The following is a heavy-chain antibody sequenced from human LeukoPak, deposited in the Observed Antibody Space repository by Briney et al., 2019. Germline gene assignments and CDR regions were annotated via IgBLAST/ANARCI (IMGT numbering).Heavy chain of an antibody. CDR3: ARAAENYGGRFDS. Sequence: PGGTLRPSCAASGFTFSSHGMNWVRQAPGKGLEWVSSISSSSSYIYYADSVKGRFTISRDNAKNSLYLQMNSLRAEDTAVYYCARAAENYGGRFDSWGQGTLVTVSS. CDR1: GFTFSSHG. D-gene: IGHD3-16*01. CDR2: ISSSSSYI. J-gene: IGHJ4*02. V-gene: IGHV3-21*01.